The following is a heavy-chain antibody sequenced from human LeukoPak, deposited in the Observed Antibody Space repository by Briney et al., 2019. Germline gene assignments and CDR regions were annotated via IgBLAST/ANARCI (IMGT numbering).Heavy chain of an antibody. J-gene: IGHJ5*02. D-gene: IGHD3-22*01. CDR1: GFTFSDYE. CDR3: ARGYYDGSGYPSWFDP. V-gene: IGHV3-48*03. CDR2: ISSSVITI. Sequence: GGSLRLSCVASGFTFSDYEMNWVRQAPGKGLEWVSYISSSVITIYYADSVKGRFTISRDNAKNSLYLQMNSLRAEDTAVYYCARGYYDGSGYPSWFDPWGQGTLVTVSS.